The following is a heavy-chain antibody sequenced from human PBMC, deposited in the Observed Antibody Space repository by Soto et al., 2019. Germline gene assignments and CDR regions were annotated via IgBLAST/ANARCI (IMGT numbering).Heavy chain of an antibody. Sequence: ASVKVSCKASGYSFTGHYIHWVRQTPGQGLEWMGSINPNTGDTKYAQKFEDGVTMARDTSISTAYMEVLRLKSDDTAVYYCVKAVFSGYYYVPFDYWGQGTLVTVSS. CDR3: VKAVFSGYYYVPFDY. V-gene: IGHV1-2*02. D-gene: IGHD3-22*01. J-gene: IGHJ4*02. CDR1: GYSFTGHY. CDR2: INPNTGDT.